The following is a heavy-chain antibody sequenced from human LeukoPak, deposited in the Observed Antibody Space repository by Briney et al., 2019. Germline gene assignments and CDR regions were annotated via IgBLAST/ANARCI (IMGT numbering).Heavy chain of an antibody. CDR2: ISGSGGST. D-gene: IGHD6-13*01. J-gene: IGHJ4*02. V-gene: IGHV3-23*01. CDR3: AKDRGAAAGRAVFDY. CDR1: GFTFSSYA. Sequence: GGSLRLSCAASGFTFSSYAMSWVRQAPGKGLEWVSAISGSGGSTYYADSVKGRFTISRDNSKSTLYLQMNSLRAEDTAVYYCAKDRGAAAGRAVFDYWGQGTLVTVSS.